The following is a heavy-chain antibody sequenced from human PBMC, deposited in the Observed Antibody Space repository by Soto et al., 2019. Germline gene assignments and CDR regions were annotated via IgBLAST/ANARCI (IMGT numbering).Heavy chain of an antibody. V-gene: IGHV6-1*01. CDR3: SKGSVFGVVISTDAFDI. Sequence: SPTLSLTCAISGDSVSSNSAAWNWIRQSPSRGLEWLGRTYYRSKWYNDYAVSVKSRITINPDTSKNQFSLQLNSVTPEDTAVYYCSKGSVFGVVISTDAFDIWGQGTMVTVSS. D-gene: IGHD3-3*01. CDR1: GDSVSSNSAA. CDR2: TYYRSKWYN. J-gene: IGHJ3*02.